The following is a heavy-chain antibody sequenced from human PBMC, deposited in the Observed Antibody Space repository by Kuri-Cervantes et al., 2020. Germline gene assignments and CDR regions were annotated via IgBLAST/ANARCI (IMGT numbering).Heavy chain of an antibody. V-gene: IGHV3-30*07. J-gene: IGHJ3*02. Sequence: GGSLRLSCAASGFTFGSYAMHWVRQAPGKGLEWVAVIWYDGSNKYYADSVKGRFTISRDNSKNTLYLQMISLRAEDTAVYYCARGGYYDSSGRDTDAFDIWGQGTMVTVSS. D-gene: IGHD3-22*01. CDR3: ARGGYYDSSGRDTDAFDI. CDR1: GFTFGSYA. CDR2: IWYDGSNK.